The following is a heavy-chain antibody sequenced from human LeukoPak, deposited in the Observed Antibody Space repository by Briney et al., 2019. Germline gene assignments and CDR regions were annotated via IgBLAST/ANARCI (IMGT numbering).Heavy chain of an antibody. CDR2: MNPNSGNT. CDR3: ARAVKSDIAARRGRYYGMDV. J-gene: IGHJ6*02. V-gene: IGHV1-8*01. D-gene: IGHD6-6*01. CDR1: GYTFTIYD. Sequence: ASVNVSCTASGYTFTIYDINWVRQATGQGLEWMGWMNPNSGNTGYAQKFQGRVTMTRNTSISTAYMELSSLRSEDTAVYYCARAVKSDIAARRGRYYGMDVWGQGTTVTVSS.